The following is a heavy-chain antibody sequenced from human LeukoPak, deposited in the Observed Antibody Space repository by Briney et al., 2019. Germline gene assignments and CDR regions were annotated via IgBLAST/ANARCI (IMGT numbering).Heavy chain of an antibody. J-gene: IGHJ4*02. D-gene: IGHD1-26*01. CDR3: ARGVGSGSRLRAGDY. Sequence: GGSLRLSCAASGFTVSSNYMSWVRQAPGKGLEWVSVIYSGGSAYYADSVKGRFTISRDNSKNTLYLQMNSLRAEDTAVYYCARGVGSGSRLRAGDYWGQGTLVTVSS. CDR2: IYSGGSA. V-gene: IGHV3-53*01. CDR1: GFTVSSNY.